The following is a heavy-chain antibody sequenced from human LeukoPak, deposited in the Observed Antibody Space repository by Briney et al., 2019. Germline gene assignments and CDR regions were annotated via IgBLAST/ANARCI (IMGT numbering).Heavy chain of an antibody. D-gene: IGHD6-13*01. CDR3: ARASMGYSSSWYFDY. CDR1: GGSISSYY. CDR2: IYHSGSS. Sequence: ETLSLTCAVSGGSISSYYWSWIRQPPGKGLEWIGYIYHSGSSNYNPSLKSRVTISVDTSKKQFSLKLSSVTAADTAVYYCARASMGYSSSWYFDYWGQGTLVTVSS. V-gene: IGHV4-59*01. J-gene: IGHJ4*02.